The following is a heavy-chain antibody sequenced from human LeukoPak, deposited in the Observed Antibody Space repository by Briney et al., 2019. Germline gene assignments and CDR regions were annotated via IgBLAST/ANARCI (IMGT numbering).Heavy chain of an antibody. V-gene: IGHV3-74*01. J-gene: IGHJ4*02. D-gene: IGHD1-1*01. Sequence: GGSLRLSCTASGFTFNTYPIHWVRQAPGKGLVWVSRVYSDGSDSRHADSVKGRFTISRDNAKNTLYLQMNSLRVEDTAVYYCTRGANWAFDYWGQGTLVTVSS. CDR3: TRGANWAFDY. CDR1: GFTFNTYP. CDR2: VYSDGSDS.